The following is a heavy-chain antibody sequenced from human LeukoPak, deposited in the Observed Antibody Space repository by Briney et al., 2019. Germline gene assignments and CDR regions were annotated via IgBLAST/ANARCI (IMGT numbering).Heavy chain of an antibody. J-gene: IGHJ6*03. Sequence: SETLSLTCTVSGGSISSYYWSWIRQPPGKGLEWIGYIYYSGSTNYNPSLKSRVTISVDTSKNQFSLKLSSVTAADTAVYYCARAPHYYDSSGYEPYYYMDVWGKGTTVTVSS. V-gene: IGHV4-59*01. D-gene: IGHD3-22*01. CDR2: IYYSGST. CDR3: ARAPHYYDSSGYEPYYYMDV. CDR1: GGSISSYY.